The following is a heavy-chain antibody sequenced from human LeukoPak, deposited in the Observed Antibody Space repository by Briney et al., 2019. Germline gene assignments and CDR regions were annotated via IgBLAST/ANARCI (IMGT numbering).Heavy chain of an antibody. J-gene: IGHJ4*02. CDR3: ARKAGYYYGSGDY. D-gene: IGHD3-10*01. CDR2: IGGSGGST. V-gene: IGHV3-23*01. CDR1: GFTFSSYA. Sequence: PGGSLRLSCAASGFTFSSYAMNWVRQAPGKGLEWVSVIGGSGGSTNYADSVKGRFTISRDNSKNTLYLQMNSLRAEDTAVYYCARKAGYYYGSGDYWGQGTLVTVP.